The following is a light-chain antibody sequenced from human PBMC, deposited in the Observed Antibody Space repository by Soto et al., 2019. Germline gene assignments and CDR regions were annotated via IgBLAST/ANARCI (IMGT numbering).Light chain of an antibody. Sequence: DIQMTQSPSSLSASVGDRVTITCQASQDISNYLNWYQQKPGKAHKLLIYDASNLETGVPSRFSGSGSGTDVTFTISSLQPEDIATYYCQQYDNPPITFGQGTRLEIK. CDR3: QQYDNPPIT. CDR1: QDISNY. V-gene: IGKV1-33*01. J-gene: IGKJ5*01. CDR2: DAS.